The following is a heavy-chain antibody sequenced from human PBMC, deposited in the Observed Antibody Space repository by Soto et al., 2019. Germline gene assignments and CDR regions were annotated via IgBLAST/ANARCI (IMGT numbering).Heavy chain of an antibody. CDR2: ISSSSSYI. V-gene: IGHV3-21*01. D-gene: IGHD4-17*01. CDR3: ARVHHETVTPDY. Sequence: EVQLVESGGGLVKPGGSLRLSCAASGFTFSSYSMNWVRQAPGKGLEWVSSISSSSSYIYYADSVKGRFTISRDNAKNSLYLQMNSLRAEDTAVYYCARVHHETVTPDYWGQGTLVTVSS. J-gene: IGHJ4*02. CDR1: GFTFSSYS.